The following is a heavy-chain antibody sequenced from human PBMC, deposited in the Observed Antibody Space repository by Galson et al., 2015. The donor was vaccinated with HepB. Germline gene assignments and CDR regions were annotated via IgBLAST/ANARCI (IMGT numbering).Heavy chain of an antibody. CDR3: ARDNGSGWYGRGPIDY. CDR2: IYYSGST. J-gene: IGHJ4*02. V-gene: IGHV4-39*07. D-gene: IGHD6-19*01. CDR1: GVSISSSSYY. Sequence: TLSLTCTVSGVSISSSSYYWGWIRQPPGKGLEWIGSIYYSGSTHYNPSLKSRVTILVDTSKNQLSLKLNSVTAADTAVYYCARDNGSGWYGRGPIDYWGQGTLVTVSS.